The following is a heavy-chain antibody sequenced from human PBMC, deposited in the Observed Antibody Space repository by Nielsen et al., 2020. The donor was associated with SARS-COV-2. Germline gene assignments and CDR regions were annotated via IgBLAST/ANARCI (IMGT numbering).Heavy chain of an antibody. V-gene: IGHV1-2*06. CDR2: INPYSGGT. J-gene: IGHJ4*02. CDR1: GYTFTDYY. CDR3: ARARGNVILLVSGTLDF. D-gene: IGHD2-8*01. Sequence: ASVKVSCKASGYTFTDYYIHWVRQAPGQGLEWMGRINPYSGGTNYAQKFQGRVTMTTDTSISTAYIELSRLRSDDTAMYYCARARGNVILLVSGTLDFWGQGTLVTVSS.